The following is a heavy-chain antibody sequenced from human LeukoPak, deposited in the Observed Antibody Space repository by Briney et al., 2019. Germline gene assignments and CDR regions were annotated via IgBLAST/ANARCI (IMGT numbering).Heavy chain of an antibody. CDR2: TYHSGTT. J-gene: IGHJ3*02. D-gene: IGHD2-2*01. CDR1: GYSISSDYY. CDR3: ARQRHIVAVPGSFDI. V-gene: IGHV4-38-2*01. Sequence: SETLSLTCAVSGYSISSDYYWGWVRQPPGKGLEWIGNTYHSGTTYYNPSLKSRVTISVDTSKNQFSLKLTSVTAADTAVYYCARQRHIVAVPGSFDIWGQGTMVTVSS.